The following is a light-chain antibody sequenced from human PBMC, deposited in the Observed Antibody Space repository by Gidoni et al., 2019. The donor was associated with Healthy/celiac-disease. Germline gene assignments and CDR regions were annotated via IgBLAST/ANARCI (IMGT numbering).Light chain of an antibody. V-gene: IGLV3-9*01. CDR3: QVLDSSTVV. CDR1: NIGSKN. J-gene: IGLJ2*01. CDR2: RDS. Sequence: SDELTHPRSVSGAMGQTARITWGGNNIGSKNVHWYQQKPGQAPVLVIYRDSNRPAGIPGRFSGSNSGNTATLTISRAQAGDEADYYCQVLDSSTVVFGGGTKLTVL.